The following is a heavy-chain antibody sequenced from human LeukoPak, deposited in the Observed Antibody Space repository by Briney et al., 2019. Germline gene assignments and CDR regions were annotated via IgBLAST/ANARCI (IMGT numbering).Heavy chain of an antibody. CDR1: GFTFSSYW. CDR2: INSDGSST. CDR3: ATYSGYDPDFDY. J-gene: IGHJ4*02. Sequence: GGSLRLSCAASGFTFSSYWMHWVRQAPGKGLVWVSRINSDGSSTSYADSVKGRFTISRDNAKNTLYLQMNSLRAEDTAVYYCATYSGYDPDFDYWGQGTLVTVSS. V-gene: IGHV3-74*01. D-gene: IGHD5-12*01.